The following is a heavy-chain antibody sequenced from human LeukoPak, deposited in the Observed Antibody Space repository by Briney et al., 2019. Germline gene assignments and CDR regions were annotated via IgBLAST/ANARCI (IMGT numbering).Heavy chain of an antibody. CDR2: MNPNSGNT. CDR1: GYTFTSYD. D-gene: IGHD3-22*01. CDR3: ARVRREITMIAVYYFDY. Sequence: AASVKVSCKASGYTFTSYDINWVRQATGQGLEWMGWMNPNSGNTVYAQKFQGRVTITRNTSISTAYMELSSLRSEDTAVYYCARVRREITMIAVYYFDYWGQGTLVTVSS. J-gene: IGHJ4*02. V-gene: IGHV1-8*03.